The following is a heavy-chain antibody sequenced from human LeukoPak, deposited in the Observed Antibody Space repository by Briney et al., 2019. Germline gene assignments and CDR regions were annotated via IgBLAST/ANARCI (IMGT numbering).Heavy chain of an antibody. CDR2: IYYSGST. Sequence: SETLSLTCTVSGGSISSYYWSWIRQPPGKGLEWIGYIYYSGSTNYNPSLKSRVTISVDTSKNQFSLKLSPVTAADTAVYYCARGSGYSSSWFYYYYYMDVWGKGTTVTISS. V-gene: IGHV4-59*01. CDR3: ARGSGYSSSWFYYYYYMDV. J-gene: IGHJ6*03. CDR1: GGSISSYY. D-gene: IGHD6-13*01.